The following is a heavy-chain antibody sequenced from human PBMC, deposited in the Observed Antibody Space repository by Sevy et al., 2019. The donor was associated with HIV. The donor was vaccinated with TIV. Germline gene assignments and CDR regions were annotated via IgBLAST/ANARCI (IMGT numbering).Heavy chain of an antibody. CDR1: GGSIKNYY. CDR2: IYDSGIT. Sequence: SETLSLTCSVSGGSIKNYYRTWIRQPPGKGLEWIGHIYDSGITNYNSSLQSRLTISLDTSKLQFTLKMTSVTAADTAVYYCAREARGLIDHWGQGTLVTVSS. D-gene: IGHD2-21*02. V-gene: IGHV4-59*13. J-gene: IGHJ5*02. CDR3: AREARGLIDH.